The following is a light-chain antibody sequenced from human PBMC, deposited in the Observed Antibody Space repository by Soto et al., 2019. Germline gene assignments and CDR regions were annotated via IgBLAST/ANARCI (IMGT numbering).Light chain of an antibody. CDR1: SSNIGRNT. CDR2: LNN. V-gene: IGLV1-44*01. J-gene: IGLJ2*01. CDR3: AVWDDSLNGPV. Sequence: QSALTQPPSASGTPGQRVTISCSGSSSNIGRNTVNWYQQLPGTAPKLLIYLNNERPSGVPDRISGSKSGTSASLAISGLQSEDESDYYCAVWDDSLNGPVFGGGTKLTVL.